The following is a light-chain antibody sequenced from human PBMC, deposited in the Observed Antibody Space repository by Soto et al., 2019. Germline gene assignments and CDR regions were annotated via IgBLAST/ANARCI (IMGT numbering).Light chain of an antibody. CDR2: EVN. V-gene: IGLV2-8*01. J-gene: IGLJ1*01. CDR3: ISHAGASNV. CDR1: SSDVGATDY. Sequence: QSALTQPPSASGSPGQSVAISCTGTSSDVGATDYVSWYQQHSGKAPKLLLYEVNKRPSGVPDRFSGSKSGNTASLTVSALQADDEADYYCISHAGASNVLGTGPKLTVL.